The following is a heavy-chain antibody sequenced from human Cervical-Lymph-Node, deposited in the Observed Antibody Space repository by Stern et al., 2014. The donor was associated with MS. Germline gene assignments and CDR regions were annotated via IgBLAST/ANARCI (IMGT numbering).Heavy chain of an antibody. Sequence: VQLEESGGGAVQPGRSLRLSCAASGFTFNTYAMHWVRQAPGKGLEWVALISYDRSNEQYADSVKGRFTISRDSYMNTLYLQMNSLRPEDTAVYYCARDGTRTGPYYLDYWGQGTLVTVSS. D-gene: IGHD1-1*01. V-gene: IGHV3-30*04. CDR2: ISYDRSNE. CDR1: GFTFNTYA. CDR3: ARDGTRTGPYYLDY. J-gene: IGHJ4*02.